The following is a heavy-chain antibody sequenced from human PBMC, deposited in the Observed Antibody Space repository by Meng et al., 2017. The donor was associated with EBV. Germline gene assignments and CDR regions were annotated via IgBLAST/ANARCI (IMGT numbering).Heavy chain of an antibody. D-gene: IGHD2-21*01. CDR1: GDSISDYY. CDR3: ARVNSDCGGVMCYKGWFDP. V-gene: IGHV4-59*08. Sequence: QGELQESGPGLGKPSEDLSLTRTVSGDSISDYYWSWIRQPPGKGLEWIGYIHYSGSTYYNPSLKSRITISVDMSRNQFSLRLTSVTSADMAVYYCARVNSDCGGVMCYKGWFDPWGQGTLVTVSS. CDR2: IHYSGST. J-gene: IGHJ5*02.